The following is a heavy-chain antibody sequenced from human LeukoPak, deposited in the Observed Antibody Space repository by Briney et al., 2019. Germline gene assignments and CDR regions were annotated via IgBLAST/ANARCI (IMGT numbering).Heavy chain of an antibody. CDR3: AIRGTGDLLGAFDI. CDR2: IYPADSDT. V-gene: IGHV5-51*01. CDR1: GYHFSNYW. J-gene: IGHJ3*02. D-gene: IGHD7-27*01. Sequence: GESLKISCKGSGYHFSNYWIGWVRQLPGKGLEWMGIIYPADSDTRYGPSFRGQVTTSADKSITTAYLQWSSLKASDSAVYYCAIRGTGDLLGAFDIWGQGTMVTVSS.